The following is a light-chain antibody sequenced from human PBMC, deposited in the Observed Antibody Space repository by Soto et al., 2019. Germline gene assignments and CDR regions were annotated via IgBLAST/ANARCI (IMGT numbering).Light chain of an antibody. CDR3: YQYCTLRRT. J-gene: IGKJ3*01. Sequence: EIVLTQSPGTLSLSPGERATLSCRASQTVSSNFLGCFQQKPGQAPRLLIYGASRQATGFPDRFSGSGSGTDFTLTITRLETADFAVYYCYQYCTLRRTFGPGTKVEMK. CDR2: GAS. CDR1: QTVSSNF. V-gene: IGKV3-20*01.